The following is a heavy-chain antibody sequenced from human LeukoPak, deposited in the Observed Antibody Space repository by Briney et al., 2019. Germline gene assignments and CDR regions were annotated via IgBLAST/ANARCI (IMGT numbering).Heavy chain of an antibody. CDR3: AKGGQQLVRYYFDY. D-gene: IGHD6-13*01. CDR1: GFALSSYG. CDR2: ISYDGSNN. Sequence: GGSLRLSCAASGFALSSYGMHWVRQAPGKGLEWVAVISYDGSNNYYADSVKGRFTISRDNSKNTLYLQMDSLRVEDTAVYYCAKGGQQLVRYYFDYWGQGTLVAVSS. V-gene: IGHV3-33*05. J-gene: IGHJ4*02.